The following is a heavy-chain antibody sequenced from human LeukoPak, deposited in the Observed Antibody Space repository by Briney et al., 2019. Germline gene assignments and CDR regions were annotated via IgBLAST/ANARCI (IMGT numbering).Heavy chain of an antibody. D-gene: IGHD4-23*01. Sequence: ASVKVSCKASGGTFSSYAISWVRQAPGQGLEWMGWISAYNGNTNYAQKLQGRVTMTTDTSTSTAYMELRSLRSDDTAVYYCASFNRGGNYDWFDPWGQGTLVTVSS. CDR1: GGTFSSYA. CDR3: ASFNRGGNYDWFDP. J-gene: IGHJ5*02. CDR2: ISAYNGNT. V-gene: IGHV1-18*01.